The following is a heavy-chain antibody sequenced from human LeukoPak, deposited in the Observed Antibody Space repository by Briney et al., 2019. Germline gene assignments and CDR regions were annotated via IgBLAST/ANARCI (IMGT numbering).Heavy chain of an antibody. Sequence: ASVKVSCKASGYTFTSYGISWVRQAPGQGLEWMGWISAYNGNTNYAQKLQGRVTMTTDTSTSTAYMELRSLRSDDTAVYYCARLYYDSSGYYYFDYWGQGTLVTVSS. CDR3: ARLYYDSSGYYYFDY. V-gene: IGHV1-18*01. CDR1: GYTFTSYG. D-gene: IGHD3-22*01. CDR2: ISAYNGNT. J-gene: IGHJ4*02.